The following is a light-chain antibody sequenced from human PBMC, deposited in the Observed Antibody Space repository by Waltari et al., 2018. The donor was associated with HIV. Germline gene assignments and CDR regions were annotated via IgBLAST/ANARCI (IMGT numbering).Light chain of an antibody. CDR2: KIS. CDR3: MQSTHWPGT. J-gene: IGKJ1*01. CDR1: QSLIYTDGNTY. V-gene: IGKV2-30*01. Sequence: ASISCRSSQSLIYTDGNTYLNWFHQRPGQSPRRLIYKISNRDSGVPDRFSGSGSVTDFTLHISRVEAEDLGIFYCMQSTHWPGTFGQGTKVEIQ.